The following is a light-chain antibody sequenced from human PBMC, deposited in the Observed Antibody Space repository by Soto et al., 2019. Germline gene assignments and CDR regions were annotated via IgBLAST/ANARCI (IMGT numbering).Light chain of an antibody. CDR2: KAS. Sequence: DIQMPQSPFTLSASVGDRVTISCRAGQTISSWLAWYQHKPGKAPKLLIYKASTLQTGVPSRFSGSGSGTEFTLTISSLQPDDFATYFCQQYSRYPWTFGQGTKVEIK. CDR1: QTISSW. CDR3: QQYSRYPWT. V-gene: IGKV1-5*03. J-gene: IGKJ1*01.